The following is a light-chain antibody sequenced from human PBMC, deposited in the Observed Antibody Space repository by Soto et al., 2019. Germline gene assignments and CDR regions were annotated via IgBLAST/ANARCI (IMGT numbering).Light chain of an antibody. CDR3: QVWDSSSDHPDVV. J-gene: IGLJ2*01. Sequence: SYELTQPPSVSVAPGKTARITCGGNNIGSKSVHWYQQKPGKAPVLVIYYDSDRPSGIPERFSGSNSGNTATLTISRVEAGDEAYYYCQVWDSSSDHPDVVFGGGTKLTVL. CDR2: YDS. CDR1: NIGSKS. V-gene: IGLV3-21*04.